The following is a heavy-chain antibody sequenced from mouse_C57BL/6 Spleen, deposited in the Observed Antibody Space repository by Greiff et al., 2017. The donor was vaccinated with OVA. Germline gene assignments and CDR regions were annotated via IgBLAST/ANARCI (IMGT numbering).Heavy chain of an antibody. Sequence: EVMLVESEGGLVQPGSSMKLSCTASGFTFSDYYMAWVRQVPEKGLDWVANINYDGSSTYYLDSLKGRVIISRDNATNILYLQMSSLKSEDTATYSCARDGYYGRWYFDVWGTGTTVTVSS. J-gene: IGHJ1*03. CDR2: INYDGSST. D-gene: IGHD2-3*01. CDR1: GFTFSDYY. CDR3: ARDGYYGRWYFDV. V-gene: IGHV5-16*01.